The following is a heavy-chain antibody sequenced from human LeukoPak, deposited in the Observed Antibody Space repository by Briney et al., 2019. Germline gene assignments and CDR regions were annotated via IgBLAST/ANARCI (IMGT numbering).Heavy chain of an antibody. D-gene: IGHD3-10*01. V-gene: IGHV4-34*01. CDR2: INHSGST. Sequence: SETLSPTCAVYGGSFSGYYWSWIRQPPGKGLEWIGEINHSGSTNYNPSLMSRVTISVDTSKNQFSLKLSSVTAADTAVYFCARQNYGSAPLRYWGQGTLVTVSS. J-gene: IGHJ4*02. CDR3: ARQNYGSAPLRY. CDR1: GGSFSGYY.